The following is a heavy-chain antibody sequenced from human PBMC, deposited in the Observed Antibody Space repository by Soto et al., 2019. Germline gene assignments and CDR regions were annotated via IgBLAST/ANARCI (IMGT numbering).Heavy chain of an antibody. Sequence: XXSLKISCKGSEYSFTSYWIGWVRQMPGRGVEWMGIIXPGDYXTRYSQYFQGXXTISADKXXTTDYLQWSSLKASDTAMYYCARLSSSLGAFDIWGQGTMVTVSS. CDR3: ARLSSSLGAFDI. D-gene: IGHD6-6*01. CDR1: EYSFTSYW. CDR2: IXPGDYXT. V-gene: IGHV5-51*01. J-gene: IGHJ3*02.